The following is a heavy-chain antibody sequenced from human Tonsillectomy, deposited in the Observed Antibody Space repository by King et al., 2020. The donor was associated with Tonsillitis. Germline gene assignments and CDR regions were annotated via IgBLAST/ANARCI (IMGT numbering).Heavy chain of an antibody. CDR3: ARLYCSGGSCSDY. Sequence: MQLVQSGGGLVQPGGSLRLSCAASGFTFSSYWMHWVRQAPGKGLVWVSRIDSDGSSTSYADSVKGRFTISRDNAKTTLYLQMNSLRAEDTAVYYCARLYCSGGSCSDYWGQGTLVTVSS. CDR2: IDSDGSST. CDR1: GFTFSSYW. V-gene: IGHV3-74*02. D-gene: IGHD2-15*01. J-gene: IGHJ4*02.